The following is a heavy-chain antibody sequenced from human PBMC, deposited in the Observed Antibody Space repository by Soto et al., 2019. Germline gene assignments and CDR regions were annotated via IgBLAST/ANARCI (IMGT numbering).Heavy chain of an antibody. CDR2: ISFEGSYK. J-gene: IGHJ4*02. V-gene: IGHV3-30*04. CDR1: GFAIRSNA. D-gene: IGHD6-13*01. CDR3: VRAAGVAAAGSSQGVL. Sequence: QAGGSLRLSCEASGFAIRSNAIHWVRQAPGKGLEWVAVISFEGSYKYYADSVKGRFTVSRDNSKNTVSLQMDSLTGEDSALYYCVRAAGVAAAGSSQGVLWGQGTLVTVSS.